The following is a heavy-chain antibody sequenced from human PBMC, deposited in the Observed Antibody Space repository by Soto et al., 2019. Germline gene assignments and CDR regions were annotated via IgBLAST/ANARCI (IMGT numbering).Heavy chain of an antibody. V-gene: IGHV1-69*06. D-gene: IGHD2-2*01. Sequence: QVQLVQSGAEVKKPGSSVNVSCKASRGTFGNYAISWVRQAPGQGLEWMGGIMPVFGTVNYAQKFQGRVTISADKFTNRVYMELSSLRSEDTAIYYGARVSVPGIYGEDVWGQGTTVTVSS. CDR2: IMPVFGTV. CDR1: RGTFGNYA. J-gene: IGHJ6*02. CDR3: ARVSVPGIYGEDV.